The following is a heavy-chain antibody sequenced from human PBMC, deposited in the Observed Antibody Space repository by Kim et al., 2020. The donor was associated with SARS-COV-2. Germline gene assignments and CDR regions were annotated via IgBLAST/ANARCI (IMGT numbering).Heavy chain of an antibody. V-gene: IGHV3-48*03. D-gene: IGHD3-22*01. CDR3: ARDRTHYDRSNYGMDV. J-gene: IGHJ6*02. Sequence: GGSLRLSCAASGFTFSSYEMNWVRQAPGKGLEWLSYISSSHTIYYATSVTGRFTISRDNAKKSLYLQMNSLSAEDTAVYSCARDRTHYDRSNYGMDVWG. CDR1: GFTFSSYE. CDR2: ISSSHTI.